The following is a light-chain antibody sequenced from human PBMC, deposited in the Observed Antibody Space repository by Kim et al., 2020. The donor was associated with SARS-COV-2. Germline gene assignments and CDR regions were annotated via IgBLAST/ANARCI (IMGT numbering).Light chain of an antibody. CDR1: QGVSSSY. V-gene: IGKV3-20*01. CDR3: QQYGSSYT. J-gene: IGKJ2*01. CDR2: GVS. Sequence: EIVLTQSPGTLSLSPGERATLSCRASQGVSSSYLAWYQKKPGQAPRLLIYGVSTRATGIPDRFSGSGSGTDFTLTISRLEPEDFAVYYCQQYGSSYTFGQGTKLEI.